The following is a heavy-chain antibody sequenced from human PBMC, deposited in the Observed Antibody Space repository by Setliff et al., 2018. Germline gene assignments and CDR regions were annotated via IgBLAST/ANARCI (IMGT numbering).Heavy chain of an antibody. Sequence: SETLSLTCRVSGGSISSGNYYWGLIRQSPGKGLEWIGYIQNGRNTKYNPSLGSRITMSVDTSKNQFSLRLSSVTAADTAVYFCARGCSSGSCYPHDVFAIWGQGTMVTVSS. V-gene: IGHV4-61*01. CDR1: GGSISSGNYY. CDR3: ARGCSSGSCYPHDVFAI. D-gene: IGHD2-15*01. J-gene: IGHJ3*02. CDR2: IQNGRNT.